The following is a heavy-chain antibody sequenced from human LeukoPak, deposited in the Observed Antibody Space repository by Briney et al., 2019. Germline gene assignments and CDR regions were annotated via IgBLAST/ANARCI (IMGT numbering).Heavy chain of an antibody. CDR2: IYYSGST. V-gene: IGHV4-31*03. J-gene: IGHJ4*02. CDR1: GGSISSGGYY. Sequence: PSETLSLTCTVSGGSISSGGYYWSWIRQHPGKGLEWIGYIYYSGSTYYNPSPKSRVTISVDTSKNQFSLKLSSVTAADTAVYYCARGPLQSGIAVAGKYFDYWGQGTLVTVSS. D-gene: IGHD6-19*01. CDR3: ARGPLQSGIAVAGKYFDY.